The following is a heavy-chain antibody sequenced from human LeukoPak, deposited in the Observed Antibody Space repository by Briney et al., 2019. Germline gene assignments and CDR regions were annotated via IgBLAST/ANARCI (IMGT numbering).Heavy chain of an antibody. CDR1: GYTSPSFG. J-gene: IGHJ6*03. Sequence: ASVKVSCKASGYTSPSFGISWVRQAPGQGLEWMGWISAYNGNTNYAQQLQGRVTMTTGTSTSTAYMELRSLRSDDTAVYYCARDVSDFRSFSKYYYMDVWGKGTTVTVSS. D-gene: IGHD3-3*01. CDR2: ISAYNGNT. CDR3: ARDVSDFRSFSKYYYMDV. V-gene: IGHV1-18*01.